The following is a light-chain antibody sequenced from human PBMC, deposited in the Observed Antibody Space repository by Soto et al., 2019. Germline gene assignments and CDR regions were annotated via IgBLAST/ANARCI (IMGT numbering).Light chain of an antibody. J-gene: IGKJ5*01. Sequence: IRMTQSPSSLSASLGDRVTITCRASQSISSYLSWYQQKPGKAPKLLIYAASSLQSGVPSRFSGSGSGTDFTLTISSLQPEDFEPYYCQQSYSNPITFGQGTRLEIK. V-gene: IGKV1-39*01. CDR3: QQSYSNPIT. CDR1: QSISSY. CDR2: AAS.